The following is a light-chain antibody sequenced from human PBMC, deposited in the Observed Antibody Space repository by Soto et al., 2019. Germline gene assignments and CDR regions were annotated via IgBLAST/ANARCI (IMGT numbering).Light chain of an antibody. Sequence: QSALTQPRSVSGSPGQSVTISCTGTSSGVGAYNYVSWYQQHPGKAPQVVIYDVTKRPSGVPDRFSGSKSDNTASLTISGLQAEDEADYYCCSYAGSDTLLFGGGTKLTVL. CDR2: DVT. CDR1: SSGVGAYNY. J-gene: IGLJ2*01. V-gene: IGLV2-11*01. CDR3: CSYAGSDTLL.